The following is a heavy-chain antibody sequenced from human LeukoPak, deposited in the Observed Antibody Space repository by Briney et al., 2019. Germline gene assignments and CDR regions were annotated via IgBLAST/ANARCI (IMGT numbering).Heavy chain of an antibody. CDR3: VRITTGTADY. J-gene: IGHJ4*02. CDR2: IYYSGNT. D-gene: IGHD1-1*01. CDR1: GGSISSYY. Sequence: SETLSLTCTVSGGSISSYYWGWIRQTPGKGLEWLGYIYYSGNTNYNPSLKSRVSISVDTSRNQFSLRLSSVTAADTAVYFCVRITTGTADYWGQGTLVTVSS. V-gene: IGHV4-59*01.